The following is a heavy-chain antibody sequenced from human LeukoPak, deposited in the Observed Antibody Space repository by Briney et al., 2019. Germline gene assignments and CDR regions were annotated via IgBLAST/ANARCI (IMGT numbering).Heavy chain of an antibody. D-gene: IGHD4-17*01. CDR3: ARLADGDSPPGYFDY. V-gene: IGHV5-51*01. J-gene: IGHJ4*02. CDR2: IYPGDSDT. CDR1: GYSFTSYW. Sequence: GESLKISCKGSGYSFTSYWIGWVRQMPGKGLEWVGIIYPGDSDTRYSPSFQGQVTISADKSISTAYLQWSSLKASDTAMYYCARLADGDSPPGYFDYWGQGTLVTVSS.